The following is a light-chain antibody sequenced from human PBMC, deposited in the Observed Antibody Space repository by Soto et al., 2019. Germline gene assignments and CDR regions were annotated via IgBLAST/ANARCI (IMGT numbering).Light chain of an antibody. V-gene: IGKV1-39*01. CDR1: QDINKY. CDR2: ATS. Sequence: DIQMTQSPSSLSAAVGDSVTITCRASQDINKYLNWYHQTPGKAPKLLVFATSTLHNGVPSRFSGSRSGTDFSLTITSLQPEDFATYYCQQSYSSPYTSGQGTKLEIK. J-gene: IGKJ2*01. CDR3: QQSYSSPYT.